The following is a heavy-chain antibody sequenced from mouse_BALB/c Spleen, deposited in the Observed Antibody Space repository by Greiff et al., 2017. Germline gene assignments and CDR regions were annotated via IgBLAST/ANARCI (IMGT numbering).Heavy chain of an antibody. V-gene: IGHV2-6-2*01. D-gene: IGHD3-3*01. J-gene: IGHJ4*01. CDR3: ARHEGGYYAMDY. CDR2: IWSDGST. Sequence: VQRVESGPDLVAPSQSLSITCTVSGFSLTSYGVHWVRQPPGKGLEWLVVIWSDGSTTYNSALKSRLSISKDNSKSQVFLKMNSLQTDDTAMYYCARHEGGYYAMDYWGQGTSVTVSS. CDR1: GFSLTSYG.